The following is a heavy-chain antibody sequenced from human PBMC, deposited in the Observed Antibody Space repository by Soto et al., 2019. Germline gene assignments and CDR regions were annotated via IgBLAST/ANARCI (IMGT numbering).Heavy chain of an antibody. J-gene: IGHJ4*02. CDR1: GYTFTSYG. D-gene: IGHD3-22*01. Sequence: ASVKVSCKASGYTFTSYGISWVRQAPGQGLEWMGWISAYNGNANYAQKLQGRVTMTTDTSTSTAYMELRSLRSDDTAVYYCARDYDSSGYYPHDYWGQGTLVTVSS. V-gene: IGHV1-18*04. CDR3: ARDYDSSGYYPHDY. CDR2: ISAYNGNA.